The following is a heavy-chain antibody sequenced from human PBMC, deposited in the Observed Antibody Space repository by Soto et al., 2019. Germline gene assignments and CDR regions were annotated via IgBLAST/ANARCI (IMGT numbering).Heavy chain of an antibody. D-gene: IGHD1-26*01. Sequence: GGSLRLSCAASGVIFENFGMSWVRQAPGKGLEWISSISGSGFKKYYADSVKGRFTISRDNSKSTAYLELNNLSAEDTAVYHCAKNQGVELVPLATVDWFDPWGQGSVFTVSS. V-gene: IGHV3-23*01. CDR1: GVIFENFG. J-gene: IGHJ5*02. CDR3: AKNQGVELVPLATVDWFDP. CDR2: ISGSGFKK.